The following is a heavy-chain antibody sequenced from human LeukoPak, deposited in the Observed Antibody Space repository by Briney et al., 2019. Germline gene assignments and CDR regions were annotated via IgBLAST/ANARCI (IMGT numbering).Heavy chain of an antibody. Sequence: SETLSLTCTVSGGFISSSSYYWGWIRQPPGKWLEWIVSIYYSGSTYYNPSLKGRVTISVDTSSNQFSLNLSSVTAADTAVYYCARSARSNGYYYKVVFDYWGQGTLVTVSS. V-gene: IGHV4-39*01. CDR1: GGFISSSSYY. J-gene: IGHJ4*02. CDR2: IYYSGST. D-gene: IGHD3-22*01. CDR3: ARSARSNGYYYKVVFDY.